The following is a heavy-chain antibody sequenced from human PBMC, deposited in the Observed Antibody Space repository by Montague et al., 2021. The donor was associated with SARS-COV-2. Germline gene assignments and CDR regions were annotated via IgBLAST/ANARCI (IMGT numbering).Heavy chain of an antibody. CDR1: GGSISNSRSY. Sequence: SETLSLTCTVSGGSISNSRSYWGWVRQPPGKGLEYIGSIYYMGTTYYNPSLKSRVTVSLDTSKNQFSLKLSSVTAADTAVYYCARVTTKRTRYGSGSYRGFDAFDIWGQGTMVTVSS. CDR2: IYYMGTT. D-gene: IGHD3-10*01. V-gene: IGHV4-39*01. J-gene: IGHJ3*02. CDR3: ARVTTKRTRYGSGSYRGFDAFDI.